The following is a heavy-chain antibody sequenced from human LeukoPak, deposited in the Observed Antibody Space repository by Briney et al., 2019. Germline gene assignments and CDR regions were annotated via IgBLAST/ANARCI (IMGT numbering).Heavy chain of an antibody. CDR1: GNAFSNYS. J-gene: IGHJ5*02. Sequence: PGGSLRLSCAASGNAFSNYSMNWIRQAPGKGLEWVSSIGFTGTYIYYADSVRGRFTISRDNANNSLYLQMNSLRAEDTAVYYCARDLEGLPVAIPSWLDPWGQGTLVTVSS. D-gene: IGHD2-2*01. CDR3: ARDLEGLPVAIPSWLDP. CDR2: IGFTGTYI. V-gene: IGHV3-21*01.